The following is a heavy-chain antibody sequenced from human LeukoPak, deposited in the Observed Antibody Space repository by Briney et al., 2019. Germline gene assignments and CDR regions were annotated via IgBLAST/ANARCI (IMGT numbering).Heavy chain of an antibody. CDR2: ISGSGGST. D-gene: IGHD4-23*01. Sequence: GGSLRLSYAASGFTFSSYAMSWVRQAPGKGLEWVSAISGSGGSTYYADSVKGRFTISRDNSKNTLYLQMNSLRAEDTAVYYCAKDYGANSGWYFDLWGRGTLVTVSS. J-gene: IGHJ2*01. CDR3: AKDYGANSGWYFDL. CDR1: GFTFSSYA. V-gene: IGHV3-23*01.